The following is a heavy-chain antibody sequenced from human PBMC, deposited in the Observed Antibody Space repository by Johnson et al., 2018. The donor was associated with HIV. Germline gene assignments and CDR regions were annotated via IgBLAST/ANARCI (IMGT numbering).Heavy chain of an antibody. CDR1: GFTFRTYW. CDR3: AKDSRRWGAFSDAFDI. V-gene: IGHV3-7*01. CDR2: IKQDGSEK. D-gene: IGHD1-26*01. Sequence: VQLVESGGGLVQPGGSLRLSCAASGFTFRTYWMSWVRQAPGKGLEWVANIKQDGSEKYYVDSGKGRFTISRDNSKNTLYLQMNSLRAEDTAVYYCAKDSRRWGAFSDAFDIWGQGTMVTVSS. J-gene: IGHJ3*02.